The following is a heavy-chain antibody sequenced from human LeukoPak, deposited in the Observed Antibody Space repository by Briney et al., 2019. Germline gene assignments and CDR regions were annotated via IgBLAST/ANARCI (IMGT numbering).Heavy chain of an antibody. CDR3: ARLHIVVVTAMTDY. CDR2: ISCSSSYI. J-gene: IGHJ4*02. CDR1: GFTFSSYS. Sequence: GGSLRLSCAASGFTFSSYSMNWVRQAPGKGLEWVSSISCSSSYIYYADSVKGRFTISRDNAKNSLYLQMNSLRAEDTAVYYCARLHIVVVTAMTDYWGQGTLVTVSS. V-gene: IGHV3-21*01. D-gene: IGHD2-21*02.